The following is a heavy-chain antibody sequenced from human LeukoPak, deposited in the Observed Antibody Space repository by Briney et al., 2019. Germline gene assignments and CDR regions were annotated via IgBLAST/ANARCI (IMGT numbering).Heavy chain of an antibody. CDR1: GGSVSSGSYY. Sequence: PSETLSLTCTVSGGSVSSGSYYWSWIRQPPGKGLEWIGYIYYSGSTNYNPSLKSRVTISVDTSKNQFSLKLSSVTAADTAAYYCARYKVAAAATALDYWGQGTLVTVSS. CDR2: IYYSGST. V-gene: IGHV4-61*01. D-gene: IGHD6-13*01. J-gene: IGHJ4*02. CDR3: ARYKVAAAATALDY.